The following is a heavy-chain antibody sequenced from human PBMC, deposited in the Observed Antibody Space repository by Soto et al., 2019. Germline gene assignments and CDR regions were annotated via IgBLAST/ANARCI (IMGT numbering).Heavy chain of an antibody. D-gene: IGHD3-10*01. CDR2: MSYTGNT. Sequence: SETLSLTCTVSCGSISGYFWNWIRQPPGKGLEWIGYMSYTGNTNYNPSLTSRVSISVDTSKNQFSLNPNSVTAADTAVYYCARADTTIVPLAQWGQGTLVTVSS. V-gene: IGHV4-59*01. CDR1: CGSISGYF. J-gene: IGHJ4*02. CDR3: ARADTTIVPLAQ.